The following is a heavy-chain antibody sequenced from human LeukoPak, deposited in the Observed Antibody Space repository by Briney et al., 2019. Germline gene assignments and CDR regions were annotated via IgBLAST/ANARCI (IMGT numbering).Heavy chain of an antibody. CDR3: ARWRAGIAVAVDY. CDR2: IWYDGSNK. CDR1: GFTFSNYG. J-gene: IGHJ4*02. D-gene: IGHD6-19*01. Sequence: GGSLRLSCAASGFTFSNYGIHWVRQAPGKGLEWVALIWYDGSNKFYADSVKGRFTISRDNSKNTLYLQMNSLRAEDTAAYYCARWRAGIAVAVDYWGQGTLVTVSS. V-gene: IGHV3-33*01.